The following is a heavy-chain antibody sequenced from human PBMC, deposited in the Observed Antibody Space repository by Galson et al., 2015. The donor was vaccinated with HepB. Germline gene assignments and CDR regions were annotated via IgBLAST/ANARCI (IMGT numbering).Heavy chain of an antibody. CDR1: GDRVSGNIVS. V-gene: IGHV6-1*01. CDR3: AGAGYCRSTYCFFAY. CDR2: TYFRSKWSY. Sequence: CAISGDRVSGNIVSWNWIRQSPSRGLEWLGRTYFRSKWSYDYAVSVKSRLTINPDTSENQFSLQLHSVTPEDTAVYYCAGAGYCRSTYCFFAYWDQGTLVTVSS. J-gene: IGHJ4*02. D-gene: IGHD2-2*01.